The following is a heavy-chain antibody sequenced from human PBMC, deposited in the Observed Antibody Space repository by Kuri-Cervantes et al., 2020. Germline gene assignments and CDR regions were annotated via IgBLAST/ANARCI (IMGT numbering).Heavy chain of an antibody. CDR2: IYYSGST. J-gene: IGHJ4*02. CDR3: ARVHISSLYFDY. V-gene: IGHV4-30-4*02. CDR1: GGSISSGDYY. D-gene: IGHD2-2*01. Sequence: SETLSLTCTVSGGSISSGDYYWSWIRQPPGKGLEWIGYIYYSGSTYYNPSLKSRVTISVDTSKNQFSLKLSSVTAADAAVYYCARVHISSLYFDYWGQGTLVTVSS.